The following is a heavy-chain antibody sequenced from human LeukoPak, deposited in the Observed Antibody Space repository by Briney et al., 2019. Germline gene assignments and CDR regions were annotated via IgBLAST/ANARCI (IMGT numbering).Heavy chain of an antibody. D-gene: IGHD2-21*02. CDR2: ISSSSSYI. V-gene: IGHV3-21*01. Sequence: GGSLRLSCAASGFTFSSYSMNWVRRAPGKGLEWVSSISSSSSYIYYADSVKGRFTISRDNAKNSLYLQMNSLRDEDTAVYYCARDRYCGGDCSDAFDIWGRGTTVTVSA. CDR1: GFTFSSYS. CDR3: ARDRYCGGDCSDAFDI. J-gene: IGHJ3*02.